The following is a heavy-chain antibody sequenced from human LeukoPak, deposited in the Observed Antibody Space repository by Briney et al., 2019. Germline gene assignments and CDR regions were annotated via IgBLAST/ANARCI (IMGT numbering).Heavy chain of an antibody. CDR3: VRTHSSGYYYFDS. J-gene: IGHJ4*02. CDR1: GFTFDDYA. Sequence: PGRSLRLSCAVSGFTFDDYAMHWVRQVPGKGLEWVSGINWNSDSIGYADSVKGRFTISRDNAKNTLYLQMNSLRVEDTAVYYCVRTHSSGYYYFDSWGQGTLVTVSS. CDR2: INWNSDSI. D-gene: IGHD3-22*01. V-gene: IGHV3-9*01.